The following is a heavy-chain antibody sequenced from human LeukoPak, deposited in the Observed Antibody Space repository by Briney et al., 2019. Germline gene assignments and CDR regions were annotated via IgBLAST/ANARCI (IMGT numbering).Heavy chain of an antibody. V-gene: IGHV3-21*01. CDR3: ARDQTSSSWLEPLDY. CDR1: GFTFSSYS. J-gene: IGHJ4*02. Sequence: GGSLRLSCAASGFTFSSYSMNWVRQAPGKGLEWVSSISSSSSYIYYADSVKGRFTISRDNAKNSLYLQMNSLRAEDTAVYYCARDQTSSSWLEPLDYWGQGTLVTVSS. CDR2: ISSSSSYI. D-gene: IGHD6-13*01.